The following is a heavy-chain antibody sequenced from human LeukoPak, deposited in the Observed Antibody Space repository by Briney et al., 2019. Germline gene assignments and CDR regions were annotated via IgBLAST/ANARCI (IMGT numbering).Heavy chain of an antibody. CDR1: GFTFSSYE. D-gene: IGHD3-10*02. CDR2: ISSSGSTI. J-gene: IGHJ6*04. V-gene: IGHV3-48*03. CDR3: AELGITMIGGV. Sequence: GGSLRLSCAASGFTFSSYEMNWVRQAPGKGLEWVSYISSSGSTIYYADSVRGRFTIPRHNAKNSLYLQMNSLRAEDTAVYYCAELGITMIGGVWGKGTTVTISS.